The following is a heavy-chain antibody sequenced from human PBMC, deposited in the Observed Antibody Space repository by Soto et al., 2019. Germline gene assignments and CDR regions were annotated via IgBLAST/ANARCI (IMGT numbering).Heavy chain of an antibody. Sequence: GSLRLSCAASGFTFSYYEMIWVRQAPGKGLEWVSYINSGGSVAYYADSAKGRFTISRDNAKNTLYLQMNGLRSEDTAVYYCARDLRHSRLPGLDVWGQGTTVTVSS. CDR2: INSGGSVA. D-gene: IGHD2-15*01. CDR1: GFTFSYYE. CDR3: ARDLRHSRLPGLDV. V-gene: IGHV3-48*03. J-gene: IGHJ6*02.